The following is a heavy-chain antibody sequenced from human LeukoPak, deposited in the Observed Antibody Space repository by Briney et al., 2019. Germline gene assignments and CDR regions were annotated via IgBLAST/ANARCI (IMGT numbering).Heavy chain of an antibody. CDR1: GFTFSSYW. V-gene: IGHV3-7*01. J-gene: IGHJ4*02. CDR2: INQDGGEK. Sequence: GGSLGLSCAASGFTFSSYWMSWVRQAPGKGLEWVANINQDGGEKYPMDSAKGRFTISRDNAKNSLYLQMNSLRVEDTAMYYFGRVGGGDGSGWSTTDYWGQGTLVTISS. D-gene: IGHD6-19*01. CDR3: GRVGGGDGSGWSTTDY.